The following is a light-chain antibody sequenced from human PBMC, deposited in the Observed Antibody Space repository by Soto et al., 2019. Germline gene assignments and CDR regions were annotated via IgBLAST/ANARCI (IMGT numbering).Light chain of an antibody. CDR3: SSYTGSYTHV. CDR1: SSDVGGYNY. CDR2: DVS. V-gene: IGLV2-14*01. J-gene: IGLJ1*01. Sequence: QSALTQPASVSGSPGQSITISCTGTSSDVGGYNYVSWYQQHPGKAPKLMIYDVSNRPSGVPNRFSGSKSGNTASLTISGLQAEDEADYYCSSYTGSYTHVFGTGTKVTVL.